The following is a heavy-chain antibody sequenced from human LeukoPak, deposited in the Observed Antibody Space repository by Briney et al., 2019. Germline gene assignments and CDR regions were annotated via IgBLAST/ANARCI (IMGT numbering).Heavy chain of an antibody. V-gene: IGHV3-30*04. D-gene: IGHD3-22*01. J-gene: IGHJ4*02. CDR1: GFTFNTYA. CDR2: ISYDGSPQ. Sequence: GGSLRLSCAVSGFTFNTYAMHWVRQAPGKGLEWLAVISYDGSPQNYADSVKGRFTISRDNHKNTVYLQMNSLRTEDTAVYYCAKDRSGYLSYFESWGQGTLVSVSS. CDR3: AKDRSGYLSYFES.